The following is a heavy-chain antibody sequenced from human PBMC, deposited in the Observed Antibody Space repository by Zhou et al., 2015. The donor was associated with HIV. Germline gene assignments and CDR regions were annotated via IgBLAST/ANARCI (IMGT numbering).Heavy chain of an antibody. CDR3: AKLHSSSSGVEG. CDR2: IWYDLSNK. Sequence: QVQLVESGGGVVQPGRSLRLSCAASGFTFSSYGMHWVRQAPGKGLEWVAVIWYDLSNKYYADSVKGRFTISRDNSKNTLYLQINSLRAADTAVYYCAKLHSSSSGVEGWGQGTLVTVSS. CDR1: GFTFSSYG. V-gene: IGHV3-33*06. J-gene: IGHJ4*02. D-gene: IGHD2-2*01.